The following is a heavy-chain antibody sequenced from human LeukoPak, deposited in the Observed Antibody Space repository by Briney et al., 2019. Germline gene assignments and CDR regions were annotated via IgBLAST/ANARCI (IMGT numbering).Heavy chain of an antibody. CDR2: IWYDGTKE. CDR3: ARVTPAAGTDY. Sequence: GGSLRLSCAASGFTLSSYGMHWVRQAPGKGLEWVAVIWYDGTKEYDADSVKGRFTISRDNSKNTLYLQMNSLRDEDTAVYYCARVTPAAGTDYWGQGTLVTVSS. CDR1: GFTLSSYG. V-gene: IGHV3-33*01. D-gene: IGHD6-13*01. J-gene: IGHJ4*02.